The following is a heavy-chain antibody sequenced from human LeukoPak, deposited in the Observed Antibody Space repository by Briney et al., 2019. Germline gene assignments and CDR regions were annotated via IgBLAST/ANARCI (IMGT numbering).Heavy chain of an antibody. CDR1: GGSISSGGYY. D-gene: IGHD4-17*01. CDR2: IYHSGST. CDR3: ARTLYGDYVYFDY. J-gene: IGHJ4*02. Sequence: SETLSLTCTVSGGSISSGGYYWSWIRQPPGKGLEWIGYIYHSGSTYYNPSLKSRVTISVDTSKNQFSLKLTSVTAADTAVYYCARTLYGDYVYFDYWGQGTLVTVSS. V-gene: IGHV4-30-2*01.